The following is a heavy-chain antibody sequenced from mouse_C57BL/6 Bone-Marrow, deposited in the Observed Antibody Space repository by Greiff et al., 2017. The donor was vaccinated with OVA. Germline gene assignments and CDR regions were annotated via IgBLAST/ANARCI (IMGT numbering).Heavy chain of an antibody. CDR1: GYTFTGYW. D-gene: IGHD1-1*01. J-gene: IGHJ1*03. V-gene: IGHV1-9*01. CDR3: AREGPNYDGRGWYFDG. Sequence: VQLQQSGAELMKPGASVKLSCKATGYTFTGYWIEWVKQRPGHGLEWIGEILPGSGSTNYNEKFKGKATFTADTSSNTAYMQLSSLTTEDSAIYYGAREGPNYDGRGWYFDGWGTGTTVTVSS. CDR2: ILPGSGST.